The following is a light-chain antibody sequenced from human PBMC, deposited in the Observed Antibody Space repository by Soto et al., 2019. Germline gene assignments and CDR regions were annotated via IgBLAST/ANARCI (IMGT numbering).Light chain of an antibody. J-gene: IGKJ5*01. Sequence: EIVMTQSPATLSVSPGERATLSCRASQSVSSNLAWYQQKPGQAPRLLIYGAFTRATSIPARFSGSGSGTEFTLTISSLQSEDFAVYYCQQYNNWPITFGQGTRLEIK. V-gene: IGKV3-15*01. CDR1: QSVSSN. CDR2: GAF. CDR3: QQYNNWPIT.